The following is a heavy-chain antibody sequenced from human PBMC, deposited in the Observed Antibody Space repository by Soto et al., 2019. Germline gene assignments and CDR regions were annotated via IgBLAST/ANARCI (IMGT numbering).Heavy chain of an antibody. J-gene: IGHJ6*03. D-gene: IGHD2-2*01. Sequence: GGSLRLSCAASGFTFSSYAMSWVRQAPGKGLEWVSAISGSGGSTYYADSVKGRFTISRDNSKNTLYLQMNSLRADDTAVYYCAKDRVPAAGYYYYYMDVWGKGTTVTVSS. CDR1: GFTFSSYA. CDR3: AKDRVPAAGYYYYYMDV. V-gene: IGHV3-23*01. CDR2: ISGSGGST.